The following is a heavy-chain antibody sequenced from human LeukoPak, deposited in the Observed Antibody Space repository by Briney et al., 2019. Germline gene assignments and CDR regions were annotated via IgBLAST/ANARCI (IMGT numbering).Heavy chain of an antibody. CDR2: INPSAGTT. Sequence: ASVKVSCKASGYTFTSYYMHWVRQAPGQGLEWMGIINPSAGTTSYAQRFQGRVTMTRDTSTSTVSMELSSLKSEDTAVYYCARGYGSGSHSRYYFDYWGQGTLVTVSS. CDR1: GYTFTSYY. V-gene: IGHV1-46*01. D-gene: IGHD3-10*01. CDR3: ARGYGSGSHSRYYFDY. J-gene: IGHJ4*02.